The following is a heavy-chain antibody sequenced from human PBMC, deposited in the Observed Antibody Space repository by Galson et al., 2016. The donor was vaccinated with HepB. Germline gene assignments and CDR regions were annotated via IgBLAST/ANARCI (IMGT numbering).Heavy chain of an antibody. Sequence: SLRLSCAASGFSFSNYAMSWVRQAPGKGLEWVSVISGSGDSTYYADSVKGRFTISRDNSKKTLLLQMDSLRAEDTAVYYCACPWGGCSSTTCYFDFDFWGQGTLVTVSS. V-gene: IGHV3-23*01. CDR1: GFSFSNYA. D-gene: IGHD2-2*01. CDR3: ACPWGGCSSTTCYFDFDF. J-gene: IGHJ4*02. CDR2: ISGSGDST.